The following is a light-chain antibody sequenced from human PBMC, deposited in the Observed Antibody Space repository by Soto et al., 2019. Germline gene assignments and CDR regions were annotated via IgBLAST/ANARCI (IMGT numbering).Light chain of an antibody. CDR2: GAS. J-gene: IGKJ1*01. Sequence: EIVMTQSPATLSVSPGDRATLSCRASQSVSSSLAWYQQKPGQAPRLLIYGASTRATGIPARFSGSGSGTAFTPTISSLQSEEFAVYYCQQYNNWPPWTFGQGTKVEIK. V-gene: IGKV3-15*01. CDR3: QQYNNWPPWT. CDR1: QSVSSS.